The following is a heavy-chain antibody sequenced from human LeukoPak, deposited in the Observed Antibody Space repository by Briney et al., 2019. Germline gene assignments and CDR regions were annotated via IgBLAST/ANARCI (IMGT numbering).Heavy chain of an antibody. V-gene: IGHV1-2*02. Sequence: ASVKVSCKASVYTFTGYYMHWVRQAPGQGLEWMGWINPNSGGTNYAQKFQGRVTMTRDTAISTAYMELSRLRSDDTAVYYCAREGEWELGYYYMDVWGKGTTVTVSS. CDR3: AREGEWELGYYYMDV. CDR1: VYTFTGYY. J-gene: IGHJ6*03. D-gene: IGHD1-26*01. CDR2: INPNSGGT.